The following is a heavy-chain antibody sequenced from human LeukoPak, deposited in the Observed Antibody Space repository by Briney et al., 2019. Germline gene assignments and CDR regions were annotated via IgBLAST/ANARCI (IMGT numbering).Heavy chain of an antibody. V-gene: IGHV5-51*01. CDR3: ARLIRRGAHDCAFDI. J-gene: IGHJ3*02. Sequence: GESLKISCKVSPYSFTSYWMGWVRQMPVKGLEWMGIIYPGDSDTTYSPSFQGQVTISADKSISTAYLKWSSLTASDSGMYHCARLIRRGAHDCAFDIWGQGTMVSVSS. D-gene: IGHD2-21*01. CDR1: PYSFTSYW. CDR2: IYPGDSDT.